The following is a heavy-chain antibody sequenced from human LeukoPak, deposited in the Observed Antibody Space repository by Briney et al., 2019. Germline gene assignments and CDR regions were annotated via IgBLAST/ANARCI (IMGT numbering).Heavy chain of an antibody. Sequence: GGSLRLSCAVSGFTLSNYWMSWVRQAPGKGLEWVANIKQDRSETYYVDSVKGRFTISRDNAKSSVYLQMNSLRVEDTAVYFCVSTMTFDYWGQGTLVTVSS. D-gene: IGHD3-22*01. CDR3: VSTMTFDY. V-gene: IGHV3-7*01. CDR1: GFTLSNYW. CDR2: IKQDRSET. J-gene: IGHJ4*02.